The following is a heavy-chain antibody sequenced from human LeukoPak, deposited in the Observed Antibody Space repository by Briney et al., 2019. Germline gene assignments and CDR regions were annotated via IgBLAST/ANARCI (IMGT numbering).Heavy chain of an antibody. CDR3: ARGSGRRITMVRGVPTLDY. V-gene: IGHV4-34*01. CDR2: INHSGST. CDR1: GGSFSGYY. D-gene: IGHD3-10*01. Sequence: PSETLSLTCAVYGGSFSGYYWSWIRQPPGKGLEWIGEINHSGSTNYNPSLKSRVTIPVDTSKNQFSLKLSSVTAADTAVYYCARGSGRRITMVRGVPTLDYWGQGTLVTVSS. J-gene: IGHJ4*02.